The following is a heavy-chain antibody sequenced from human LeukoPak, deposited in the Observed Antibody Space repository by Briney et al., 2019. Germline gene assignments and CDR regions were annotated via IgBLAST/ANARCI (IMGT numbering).Heavy chain of an antibody. V-gene: IGHV4-34*01. Sequence: PSETLSLTCAVYGGSFSGYYWSWIRQPPGKGLEWIGEINHSGSTNYNPSLKSRVTISVDTSKNQFSLKLSSVTAADTAVYYCARGLTYYCGSGSSRFDYWGQGTLVTVSS. J-gene: IGHJ4*02. D-gene: IGHD3-10*01. CDR1: GGSFSGYY. CDR2: INHSGST. CDR3: ARGLTYYCGSGSSRFDY.